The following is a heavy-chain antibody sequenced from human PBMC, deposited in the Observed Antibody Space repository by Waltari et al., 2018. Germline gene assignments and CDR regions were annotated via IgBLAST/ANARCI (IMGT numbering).Heavy chain of an antibody. CDR3: VRDRMYSTSWFAFES. CDR2: INGYNGNT. V-gene: IGHV1-18*01. J-gene: IGHJ4*02. Sequence: QAQLVQSGAEVKKPGASVKVSCTTSGYNFPNYGIRWVRQAPGRGLEWMGWINGYNGNTKYAQKFQGRVTVTTDTSTSTAYMELRSLTSDDAALYYCVRDRMYSTSWFAFESWGQGTLVTVTS. CDR1: GYNFPNYG. D-gene: IGHD3-10*01.